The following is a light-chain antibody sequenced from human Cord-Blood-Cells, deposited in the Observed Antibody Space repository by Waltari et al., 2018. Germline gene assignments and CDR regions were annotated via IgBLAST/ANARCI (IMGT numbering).Light chain of an antibody. CDR1: QSVLYSSNNKNY. CDR2: WAS. J-gene: IGKJ2*01. CDR3: QQYYSTLYT. V-gene: IGKV4-1*01. Sequence: IVMTQSTDSLAVSLGERATINCKSSQSVLYSSNNKNYLAWYQQKPGQPPKLLIYWASTRGSGVPDRFSGSGSGTDFTLTISSLQAEDVAVYYCQQYYSTLYTFGQGTKLEIK.